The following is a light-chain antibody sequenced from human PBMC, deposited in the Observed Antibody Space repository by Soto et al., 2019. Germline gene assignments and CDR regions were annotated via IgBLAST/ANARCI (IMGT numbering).Light chain of an antibody. CDR3: QQYYSSPWT. V-gene: IGKV4-1*01. CDR1: QSVLYSSNNKNY. J-gene: IGKJ1*01. CDR2: WAS. Sequence: DIVMTQSPDSLAVSLGERATINCKSSQSVLYSSNNKNYLAWYQHKPGQPPKLLIYWASTRESGVPDRFSGSGSGTDFTLTINSLQAEDVAVYSCQQYYSSPWTFGQGTKVEIK.